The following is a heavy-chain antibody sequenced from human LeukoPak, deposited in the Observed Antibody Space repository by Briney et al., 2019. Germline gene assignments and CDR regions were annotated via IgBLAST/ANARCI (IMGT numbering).Heavy chain of an antibody. V-gene: IGHV4-59*01. CDR2: IYSSGST. CDR3: AREGTTVTHFDY. CDR1: GGSIGTYY. Sequence: PSETLSLTCIVSGGSIGTYYWTWIRQPPGKGLEWIGYIYSSGSTNYNPSLKSRVTISIDTSKNQFSLKLTSVAAADTAVYYCAREGTTVTHFDYWGQGTLVTVSS. D-gene: IGHD4-11*01. J-gene: IGHJ4*02.